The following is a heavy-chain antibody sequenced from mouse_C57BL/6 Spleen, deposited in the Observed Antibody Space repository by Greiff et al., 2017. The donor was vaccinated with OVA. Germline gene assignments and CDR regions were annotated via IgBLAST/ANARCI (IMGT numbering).Heavy chain of an antibody. V-gene: IGHV1-50*01. CDR2: IDPSDSYT. CDR3: ARTHYSNYPYYFDY. J-gene: IGHJ2*01. D-gene: IGHD2-5*01. CDR1: GYTFTSYW. Sequence: QVQLQQSGAELVKPGASVKLSCKASGYTFTSYWMQWVKQRPGQGLEWIGEIDPSDSYTNYNQKFKGKATLTVDTSSSTAYMQLSSLTSEDSAVYYCARTHYSNYPYYFDYWGQGTTLTVSS.